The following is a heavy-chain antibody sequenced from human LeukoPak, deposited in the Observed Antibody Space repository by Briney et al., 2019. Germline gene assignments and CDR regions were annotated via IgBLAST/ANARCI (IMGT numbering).Heavy chain of an antibody. D-gene: IGHD6-13*01. CDR2: INPAGRDT. J-gene: IGHJ6*02. Sequence: GGSLRLSCEGSGFTFSDYWMGWVRQAPGKGLEWVANINPAGRDTYYVDSVKGRFTISRDNVKKSTFLQMNSLRAEDTAVYYCAKGGQQLVRYGMDVWGQGTTVTVSS. V-gene: IGHV3-7*03. CDR3: AKGGQQLVRYGMDV. CDR1: GFTFSDYW.